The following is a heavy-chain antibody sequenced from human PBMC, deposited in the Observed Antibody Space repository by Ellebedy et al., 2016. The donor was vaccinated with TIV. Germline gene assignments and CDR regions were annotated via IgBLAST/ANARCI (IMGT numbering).Heavy chain of an antibody. J-gene: IGHJ5*02. CDR3: ARAGHYAPFDP. Sequence: MPSETLSLTCTVSGDSISSSPTWAWVRQPPGRGLEWIGNIYLSGSPHYSSFFQSRVSIFGDTSKNQFSLNLRSVSAADTAVYYCARAGHYAPFDPWGQGTLVTVSS. V-gene: IGHV4-39*01. CDR2: IYLSGSP. CDR1: GDSISSSPT. D-gene: IGHD2-2*01.